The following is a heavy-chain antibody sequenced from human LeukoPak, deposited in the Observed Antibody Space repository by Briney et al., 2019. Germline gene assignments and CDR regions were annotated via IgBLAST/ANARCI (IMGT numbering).Heavy chain of an antibody. CDR1: VYIHIGYY. Sequence: ASVKVSRKASVYIHIGYYMHWVRQAPAQGLEGMGWINPNSGGTHYAQKFQGWVTMTRDTSISTAYMELSRLRSDDTAVYYCARNRFGGVIDYGMDVWGEGTTVTVSS. CDR2: INPNSGGT. J-gene: IGHJ6*04. V-gene: IGHV1-2*04. CDR3: ARNRFGGVIDYGMDV. D-gene: IGHD3-16*02.